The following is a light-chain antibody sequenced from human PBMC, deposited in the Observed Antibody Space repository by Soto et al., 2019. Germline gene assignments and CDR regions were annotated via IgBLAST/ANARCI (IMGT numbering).Light chain of an antibody. CDR3: QQYDNWPWT. Sequence: EIVMTQSPATLSVSPVGRATLSCRASQSISDTLAWYQQKPGQAPRLLIHGASTRAPGFPARFSGSGSGTDFTLTISSLQSEDFAVYYCQQYDNWPWTFGQGTNVEIK. CDR1: QSISDT. V-gene: IGKV3-15*01. J-gene: IGKJ1*01. CDR2: GAS.